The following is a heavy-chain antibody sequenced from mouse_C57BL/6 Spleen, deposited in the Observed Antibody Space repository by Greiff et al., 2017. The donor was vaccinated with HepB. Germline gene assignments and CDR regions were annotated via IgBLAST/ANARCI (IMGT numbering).Heavy chain of an antibody. CDR2: INPGSGGT. V-gene: IGHV1-54*01. CDR3: ARGYGYDDGYYAMDY. Sequence: QVTLKESGAELVRPGTSVKVSCKASGYAFTNYLIEWVKQRPGQGLEWIGVINPGSGGTNYNEKFKGKATLTADKSSSTAYMQLSSLTSEDSAVYFCARGYGYDDGYYAMDYWGQGTSVTVSS. D-gene: IGHD2-2*01. J-gene: IGHJ4*01. CDR1: GYAFTNYL.